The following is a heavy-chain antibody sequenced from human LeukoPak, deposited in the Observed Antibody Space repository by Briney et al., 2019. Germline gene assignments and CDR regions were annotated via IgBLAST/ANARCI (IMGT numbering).Heavy chain of an antibody. CDR3: ARENVDIVATIRVYYFDY. Sequence: PSETLSLTCAVYGGSFSGYYWSWIRQPPGKGLEWIGEINHGGSTNYNPSLRSRVTISVDTSKNQFSLKLSSVTAADTAVYYCARENVDIVATIRVYYFDYWGQGTLVTVSS. J-gene: IGHJ4*02. CDR1: GGSFSGYY. V-gene: IGHV4-34*01. D-gene: IGHD5-12*01. CDR2: INHGGST.